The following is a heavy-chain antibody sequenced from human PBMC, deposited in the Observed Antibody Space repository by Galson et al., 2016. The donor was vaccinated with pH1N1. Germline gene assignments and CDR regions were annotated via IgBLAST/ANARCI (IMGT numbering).Heavy chain of an antibody. Sequence: SLRLSCAASGFSLSHFHMNWVRQAPGKGLEWISYISNSGAYTISADSVRGRFTISRDNTNNSLFLQMDSLRAEDTAIYYCVREIRDDYNYGNFDYWGQGTLVTVSS. J-gene: IGHJ4*02. CDR3: VREIRDDYNYGNFDY. V-gene: IGHV3-11*06. CDR1: GFSLSHFH. CDR2: ISNSGAYT. D-gene: IGHD5-24*01.